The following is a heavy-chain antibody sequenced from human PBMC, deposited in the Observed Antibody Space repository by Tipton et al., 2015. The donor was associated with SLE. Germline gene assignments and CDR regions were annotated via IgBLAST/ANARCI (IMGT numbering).Heavy chain of an antibody. Sequence: LSLTCTVSGGSISSSSYYWGWIRQPPGKGLEWIGSIYYSGSTNYNPSLKSRVTISVDTSKNQFSLKLSSVTAADTAVYYCARDKRNTGGYFDLWGRVTLPTVSS. CDR3: ARDKRNTGGYFDL. J-gene: IGHJ2*01. D-gene: IGHD1-14*01. CDR2: IYYSGST. CDR1: GGSISSSSYY. V-gene: IGHV4-39*07.